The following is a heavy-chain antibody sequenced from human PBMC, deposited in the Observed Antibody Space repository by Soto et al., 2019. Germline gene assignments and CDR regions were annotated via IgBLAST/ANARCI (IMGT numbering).Heavy chain of an antibody. D-gene: IGHD1-26*01. V-gene: IGHV3-73*01. CDR2: IRSKANSYAT. CDR1: GFTFSGSA. Sequence: EVQLVESGGGLVQPGGSLKLSCAASGFTFSGSAMHWVRQASGKGLEWVGRIRSKANSYATAYAASVKGRFTISRDDSKCTAYLQMNSLKAEDTAVYYCIPSSVGATRDLDYWGQGTLVTVSS. CDR3: IPSSVGATRDLDY. J-gene: IGHJ4*02.